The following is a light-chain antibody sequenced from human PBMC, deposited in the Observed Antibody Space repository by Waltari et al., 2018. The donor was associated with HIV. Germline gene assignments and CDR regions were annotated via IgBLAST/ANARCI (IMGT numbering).Light chain of an antibody. J-gene: IGLJ3*02. CDR3: SSYTSSSTPWV. Sequence: QSALTQPASVSGSPGQSITISCTGTSSDVGVYNYVSWYQQHPGKAPKLMIYDVSNRPPGVSNRFSGSKSGNTASLTISGLQAEDEADYYCSSYTSSSTPWVFGGGTKLTVL. V-gene: IGLV2-14*03. CDR1: SSDVGVYNY. CDR2: DVS.